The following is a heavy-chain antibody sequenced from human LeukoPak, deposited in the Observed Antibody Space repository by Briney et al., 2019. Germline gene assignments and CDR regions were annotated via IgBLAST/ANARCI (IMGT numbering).Heavy chain of an antibody. CDR1: GDSVSSGSNY. D-gene: IGHD4-23*01. Sequence: SETLSLTCSVSGDSVSSGSNYWSWFRQPPGKALEWIGDIYYTGKTNYNSSLESRGSMSVDTSKNQFSLSLTAVTAADTAVYYCARRQLHYYGMDVWGQGTTVTVSS. V-gene: IGHV4-61*01. CDR2: IYYTGKT. J-gene: IGHJ6*02. CDR3: ARRQLHYYGMDV.